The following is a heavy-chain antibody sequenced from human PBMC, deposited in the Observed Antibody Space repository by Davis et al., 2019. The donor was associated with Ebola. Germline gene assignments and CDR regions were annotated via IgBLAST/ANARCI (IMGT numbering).Heavy chain of an antibody. CDR1: GGTFSSYA. CDR3: ARDGRENWFDP. CDR2: IIPIFGTA. Sequence: AASVKVSCKASGGTFSSYAISWVRQAPGQGLEWMGGIIPIFGTANYAQKFQGRVTITADESTSTAYMELSSLRSEGTAVYYCARDGRENWFDPWGQGTLVTVSS. V-gene: IGHV1-69*13. J-gene: IGHJ5*02.